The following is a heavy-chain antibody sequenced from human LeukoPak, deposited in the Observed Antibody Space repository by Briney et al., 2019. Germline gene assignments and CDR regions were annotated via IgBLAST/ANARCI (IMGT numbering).Heavy chain of an antibody. CDR3: AKRAARPGYYFDF. D-gene: IGHD6-6*01. CDR2: VTVSGGGT. Sequence: GASLRLSCTASGFTFSSYAMSWVRQAPGKGLEWVSTVTVSGGGTYYGDSVKGRFTISRDNSKNTLYLQMNSLRAEDTAVYYCAKRAARPGYYFDFWGQGTLVTISS. V-gene: IGHV3-23*01. J-gene: IGHJ4*02. CDR1: GFTFSSYA.